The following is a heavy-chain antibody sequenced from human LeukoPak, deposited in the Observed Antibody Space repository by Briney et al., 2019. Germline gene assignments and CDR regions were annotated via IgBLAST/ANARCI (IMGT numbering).Heavy chain of an antibody. Sequence: PGGSLRLSCGTSGFTFNKSWMSWVRQAPGKGPEWVASIKDDGSETFHADSVRGRFTISRDNARGTLYVQMNSLRAEDTAVYYCARLFGPTSDYYYMDVWGKGTTVTVSS. J-gene: IGHJ6*03. CDR1: GFTFNKSW. D-gene: IGHD3-10*01. V-gene: IGHV3-7*01. CDR2: IKDDGSET. CDR3: ARLFGPTSDYYYMDV.